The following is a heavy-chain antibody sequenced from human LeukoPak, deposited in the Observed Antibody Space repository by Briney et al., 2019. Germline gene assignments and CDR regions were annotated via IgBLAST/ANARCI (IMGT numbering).Heavy chain of an antibody. CDR2: ISSNGGST. D-gene: IGHD1-26*01. J-gene: IGHJ4*02. CDR3: ARGGSYAPHC. Sequence: GGSPRLSCAASGFTFSSYAMHWVRQAPGKGLEYVSAISSNGGSTYYANSVKGRFTISRDNSKNTLYLQMGSLRAEDMAVYYCARGGSYAPHCWGQGTLVTVSS. CDR1: GFTFSSYA. V-gene: IGHV3-64*01.